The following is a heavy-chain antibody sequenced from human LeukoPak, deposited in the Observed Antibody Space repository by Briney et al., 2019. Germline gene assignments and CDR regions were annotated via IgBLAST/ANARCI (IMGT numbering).Heavy chain of an antibody. D-gene: IGHD1-26*01. Sequence: ASVKVSCKTSGYTFTSYGISWVRQAPGQGLEWVGWISVYNGNTNYAQKLQGRVTMTTDTSASTAYMELRSLRSDDTTVYYCARVGGAWDIDYWGQGTLVTVSS. J-gene: IGHJ4*02. V-gene: IGHV1-18*01. CDR1: GYTFTSYG. CDR3: ARVGGAWDIDY. CDR2: ISVYNGNT.